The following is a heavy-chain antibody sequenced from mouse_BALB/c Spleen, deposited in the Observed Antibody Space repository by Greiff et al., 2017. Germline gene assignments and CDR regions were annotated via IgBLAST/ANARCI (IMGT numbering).Heavy chain of an antibody. CDR3: ARGDLYYFDY. Sequence: VQLQQSGPELVKPGASVKISCKASGYAFSSSWMNWVKQRPGQGLEWIGRIYPGDGDTNYNGKFKGKATLTADKSSSTVYMQLSSLTSVDSAVYFCARGDLYYFDYWGQGTTLTVSS. V-gene: IGHV1-82*01. J-gene: IGHJ2*01. CDR1: GYAFSSSW. CDR2: IYPGDGDT.